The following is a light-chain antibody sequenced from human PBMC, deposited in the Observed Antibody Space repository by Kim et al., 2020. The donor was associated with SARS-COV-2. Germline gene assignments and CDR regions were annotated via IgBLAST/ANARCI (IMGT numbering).Light chain of an antibody. V-gene: IGKV3-20*01. Sequence: PGERVTLSCRASQSVSNNYLAWYQQKPGQPPRLLIYEASDTATGIPDRFSGSGSGTDFTLIISRLEPEDSAVYYCQKYGSSAQITFGQGTRLEIK. J-gene: IGKJ5*01. CDR3: QKYGSSAQIT. CDR2: EAS. CDR1: QSVSNNY.